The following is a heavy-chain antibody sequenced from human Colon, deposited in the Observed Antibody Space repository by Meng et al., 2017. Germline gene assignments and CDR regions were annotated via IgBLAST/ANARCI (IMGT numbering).Heavy chain of an antibody. Sequence: QVQLQESGPGLVKPSGTLSLTCVVSGGSISSSHWWTWVRQPPGKGLEWIGYIYYSGSTYYNPSLKSRLTILLDTSKKQFSLRLTSVTAADTAVYYCARRGSSWYFDSWGQGALVTVSS. V-gene: IGHV4-4*02. CDR3: ARRGSSWYFDS. CDR1: GGSISSSHW. D-gene: IGHD6-13*01. CDR2: IYYSGST. J-gene: IGHJ4*02.